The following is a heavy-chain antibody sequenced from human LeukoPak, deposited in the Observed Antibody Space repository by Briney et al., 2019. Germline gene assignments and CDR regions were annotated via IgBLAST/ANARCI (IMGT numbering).Heavy chain of an antibody. CDR2: IYGNGGSA. Sequence: GGSLRLSCAASGFRFSSYAMHWVRQAPGKGLEYVSGIYGNGGSAYYADSVKGRFTISRDNSRNTLYLQVGSLRADDTAVYYCARDSASSGWSDFDYWGQGTLVTVSS. CDR3: ARDSASSGWSDFDY. CDR1: GFRFSSYA. J-gene: IGHJ4*02. D-gene: IGHD6-19*01. V-gene: IGHV3-64*02.